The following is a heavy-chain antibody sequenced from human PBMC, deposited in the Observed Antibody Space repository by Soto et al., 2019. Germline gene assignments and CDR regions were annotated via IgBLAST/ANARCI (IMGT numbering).Heavy chain of an antibody. CDR2: VKPDENEK. CDR3: ARAYDFATY. D-gene: IGHD2-21*01. V-gene: IGHV3-7*04. J-gene: IGHJ4*02. Sequence: GGSLRLSCAASVFTFTNYWLTWVRQAPGKGLEWVASVKPDENEKYYVDSVKGRFTISRDNARNSLYLQMDSLRAEDTAVYYCARAYDFATYWGQGTLVTVSS. CDR1: VFTFTNYW.